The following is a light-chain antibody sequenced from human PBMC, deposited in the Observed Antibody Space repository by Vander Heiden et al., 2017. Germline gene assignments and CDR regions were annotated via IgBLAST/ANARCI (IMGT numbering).Light chain of an antibody. V-gene: IGKV1-39*01. J-gene: IGKJ2*01. CDR1: QSISSY. CDR2: AAS. CDR3: QQSYSTPQT. Sequence: DIQMTQSLSSLSASVGDRVTITCRASQSISSYLNWYQQKPGKAPKLLIYAASSLQSGVPSRVSGSGSGTDFTLTISSLQPEDFATYYCQQSYSTPQTFGQGTKLEIK.